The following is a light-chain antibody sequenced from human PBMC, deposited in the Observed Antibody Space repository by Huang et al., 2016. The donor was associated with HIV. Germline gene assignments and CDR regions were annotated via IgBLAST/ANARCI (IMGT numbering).Light chain of an antibody. CDR3: QHYDNVPPRLT. Sequence: DIQMTQSPSSLSASVGDRVTITCQASQDISNYLNWYQQKPGKAPKLLIYDASNLETGVPSRFTGSGSGTDFTFTISSLQPEDLATYYCQHYDNVPPRLTFGGGTKVEIK. CDR1: QDISNY. CDR2: DAS. V-gene: IGKV1-33*01. J-gene: IGKJ4*01.